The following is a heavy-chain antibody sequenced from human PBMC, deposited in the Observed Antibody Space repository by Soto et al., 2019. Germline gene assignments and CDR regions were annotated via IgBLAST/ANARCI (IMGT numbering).Heavy chain of an antibody. Sequence: ASVKVSCKASGGTFGNYAINWVRQAPGQGLEWMGGIIPIFGTGNYAQKFQGRVTITADESTSTAYLDLSGLRPEDTAVYYCARPVEMATISRSYLFYWGQGTLVTVSS. D-gene: IGHD5-12*01. CDR1: GGTFGNYA. J-gene: IGHJ4*02. CDR3: ARPVEMATISRSYLFY. CDR2: IIPIFGTG. V-gene: IGHV1-69*13.